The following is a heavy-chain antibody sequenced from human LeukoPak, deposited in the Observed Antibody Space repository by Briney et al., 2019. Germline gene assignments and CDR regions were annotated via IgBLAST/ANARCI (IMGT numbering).Heavy chain of an antibody. CDR2: ISSSGSTI. V-gene: IGHV3-48*03. J-gene: IGHJ6*04. CDR3: ARARGGSEYYYGMDV. D-gene: IGHD2-15*01. Sequence: GGPLRLSSAASGFTTSSYKINRLHQAPGKRMEWVTYISSSGSTIYYAYSVKGRFTISRDNAKHSLYLHINSLTAEDTAVYYCARARGGSEYYYGMDVWGKGTTVTVSS. CDR1: GFTTSSYK.